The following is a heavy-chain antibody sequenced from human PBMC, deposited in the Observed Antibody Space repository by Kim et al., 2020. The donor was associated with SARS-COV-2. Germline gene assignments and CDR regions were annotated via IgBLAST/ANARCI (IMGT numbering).Heavy chain of an antibody. V-gene: IGHV3-23*01. D-gene: IGHD5-12*01. CDR3: AKDPWI. CDR2: SGSSR. J-gene: IGHJ4*02. Sequence: SGSSRYYADSVKGRLTSHREKSKNTLYLQMNSLRAEDTAVYYCAKDPWIWGQGTLVTVSS.